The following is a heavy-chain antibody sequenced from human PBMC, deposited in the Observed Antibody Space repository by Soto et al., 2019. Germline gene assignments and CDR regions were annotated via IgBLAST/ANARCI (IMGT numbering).Heavy chain of an antibody. CDR1: GDSLSSSTYY. CDR3: AQAMTGAKRTFDV. J-gene: IGHJ3*01. V-gene: IGHV4-39*01. D-gene: IGHD3-9*01. CDR2: IQYSGNT. Sequence: QLQLQESGPGLVKPSETLSLTCTVSGDSLSSSTYYWGWIRQPPGKGREWIGRIQYSGNTYYNPSLKSRLTTSADTSKNQLSLKLSSVTDADTAVYYCAQAMTGAKRTFDVWGQGTMVTVSS.